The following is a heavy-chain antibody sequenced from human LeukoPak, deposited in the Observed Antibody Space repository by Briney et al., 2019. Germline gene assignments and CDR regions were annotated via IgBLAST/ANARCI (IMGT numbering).Heavy chain of an antibody. J-gene: IGHJ4*02. CDR3: AKEQWLAYY. V-gene: IGHV3-23*01. D-gene: IGHD6-19*01. CDR1: GFTFSSYA. CDR2: ITTNGDST. Sequence: PGGSLRLSCAASGFTFSSYAMSWVRQAPGKGLEWVSGITTNGDSTSYADSVKGRFTISRDNSKNTLYLQMNSLRAEDTAVYYCAKEQWLAYYWGQGTLVTVSS.